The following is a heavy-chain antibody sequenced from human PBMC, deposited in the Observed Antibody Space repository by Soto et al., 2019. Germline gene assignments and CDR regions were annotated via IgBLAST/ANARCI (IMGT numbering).Heavy chain of an antibody. D-gene: IGHD6-13*01. Sequence: GASVKVSCKASGGTFSSYAISWVRQAPGQGLEWMGGIIPIFGTANYAQRFQGRVTITADESTSTAYMELSSLRSEDTAVYYCATGEEQQLVIYWGQGTLVTVSS. CDR1: GGTFSSYA. CDR2: IIPIFGTA. CDR3: ATGEEQQLVIY. J-gene: IGHJ4*02. V-gene: IGHV1-69*13.